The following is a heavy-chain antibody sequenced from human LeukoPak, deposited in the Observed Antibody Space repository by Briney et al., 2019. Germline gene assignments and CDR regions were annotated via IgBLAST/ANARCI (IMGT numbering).Heavy chain of an antibody. V-gene: IGHV3-21*01. CDR3: ARDGRGEYSYGLADY. CDR1: GFTFSSYS. CDR2: ISSSSSYI. J-gene: IGHJ4*02. Sequence: GGSLRLSCAASGFTFSSYSVNWIRQAPGKGLEWVSSISSSSSYIYYADSVKGRFTISRDNAKNSLYLQMNSLRAEDTAVYYCARDGRGEYSYGLADYWGQGTLVTVSS. D-gene: IGHD5-18*01.